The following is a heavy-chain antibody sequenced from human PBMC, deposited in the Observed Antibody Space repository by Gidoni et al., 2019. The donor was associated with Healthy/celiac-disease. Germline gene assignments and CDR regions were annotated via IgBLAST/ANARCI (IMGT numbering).Heavy chain of an antibody. Sequence: EVQLVESGGGLVQPGRSLRLSCAASGFTFADYAMHWVRQAPGKGLEWVSGISWNSGSIGYADSVKGRFTISRDNAKNSLYLQMNSLRAEDTALYYCAKDMGAEGGGAFDIWGQGTMVTVSS. J-gene: IGHJ3*02. CDR1: GFTFADYA. V-gene: IGHV3-9*01. CDR2: ISWNSGSI. D-gene: IGHD3-16*01. CDR3: AKDMGAEGGGAFDI.